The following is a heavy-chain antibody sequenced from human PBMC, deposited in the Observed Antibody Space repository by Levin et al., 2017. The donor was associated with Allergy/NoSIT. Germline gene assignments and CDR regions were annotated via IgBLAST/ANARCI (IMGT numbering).Heavy chain of an antibody. CDR2: VYYSGGT. CDR1: GGSISSYY. V-gene: IGHV4-59*13. J-gene: IGHJ5*02. Sequence: SETLSLTCTVSGGSISSYYWSWIRQPPGKGLEWIGYVYYSGGTNYNPSLKSRLTISVDMSKNQFSLKLRSVTAADTAVYYCARDGSSGWRWFDPWGQGTLVTVSS. CDR3: ARDGSSGWRWFDP. D-gene: IGHD6-19*01.